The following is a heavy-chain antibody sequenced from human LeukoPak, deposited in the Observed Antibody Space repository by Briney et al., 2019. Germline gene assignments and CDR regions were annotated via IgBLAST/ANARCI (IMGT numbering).Heavy chain of an antibody. CDR2: ISGSGGST. CDR1: GLTFSNYW. V-gene: IGHV3-23*01. J-gene: IGHJ4*02. Sequence: PGGSLRLSCIASGLTFSNYWMSWVRQAPGKGLEWVSAISGSGGSTYYADSVKGRFTISRDNSKNTLYLQMNSLRAEDTAVYYCAKTGNGWFGELTLDPAFDYWGQGTLVTVSS. CDR3: AKTGNGWFGELTLDPAFDY. D-gene: IGHD3-10*01.